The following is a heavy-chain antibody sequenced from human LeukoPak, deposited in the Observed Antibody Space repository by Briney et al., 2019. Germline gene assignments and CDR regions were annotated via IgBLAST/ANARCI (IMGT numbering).Heavy chain of an antibody. CDR1: GYTFTSYD. J-gene: IGHJ4*02. CDR3: ALYYYDSSGYYYY. CDR2: MNPNSGNT. Sequence: ASVKVSCKASGYTFTSYDINWVRQATGQGLEWMGWMNPNSGNTGYAQKFQGRVTMTRNTAISTAYMELGSLGSEDTAVYYCALYYYDSSGYYYYWGQGTLVTVSS. D-gene: IGHD3-22*01. V-gene: IGHV1-8*01.